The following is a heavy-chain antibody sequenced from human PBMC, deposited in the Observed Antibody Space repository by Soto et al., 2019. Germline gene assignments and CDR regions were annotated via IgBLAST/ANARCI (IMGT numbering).Heavy chain of an antibody. Sequence: LSLTCAVYGGSFSGHYWSWIRQSPGKGLEWIGEINYTGSTKYNPSLRSRVTISVDTSKNQFSLKLTSVDASDTAIYYCATQKSSSAAHSYGMDVWGVGTTVTVSS. CDR2: INYTGST. V-gene: IGHV4-34*01. CDR3: ATQKSSSAAHSYGMDV. D-gene: IGHD6-25*01. CDR1: GGSFSGHY. J-gene: IGHJ6*04.